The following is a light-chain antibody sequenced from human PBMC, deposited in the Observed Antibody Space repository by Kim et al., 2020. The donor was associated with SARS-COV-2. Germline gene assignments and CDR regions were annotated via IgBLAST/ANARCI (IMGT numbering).Light chain of an antibody. CDR2: QDS. J-gene: IGLJ2*01. Sequence: PGQTARITCSGDKLGDKYACWYQQKPGQSPVLVIYQDSKRPSGIPERFSGSNSGNTATLTISGTQAMDEADYYCQAWDSSTADVVFGGGTKLTVL. V-gene: IGLV3-1*01. CDR1: KLGDKY. CDR3: QAWDSSTADVV.